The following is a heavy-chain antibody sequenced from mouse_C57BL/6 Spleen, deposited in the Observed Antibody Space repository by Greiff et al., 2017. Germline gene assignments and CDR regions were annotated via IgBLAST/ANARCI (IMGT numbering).Heavy chain of an antibody. Sequence: QVQLQQPGAELVKPGASVKMSCKASGYTFTSYWITWVKQRPGQGLEWIGDIYPGSGSTNYNEKFKSKATLTVDTTSSTAYMQLSSLTSVDSAVYYCARRPYYYGSSYYFDYWGQGTTLTVSS. D-gene: IGHD1-1*01. V-gene: IGHV1-55*01. CDR3: ARRPYYYGSSYYFDY. CDR2: IYPGSGST. J-gene: IGHJ2*01. CDR1: GYTFTSYW.